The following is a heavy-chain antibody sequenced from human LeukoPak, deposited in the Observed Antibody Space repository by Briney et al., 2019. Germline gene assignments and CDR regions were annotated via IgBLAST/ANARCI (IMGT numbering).Heavy chain of an antibody. Sequence: ASVKVSCKVSGYTLTELSMHWVRQAPGKGLEWVGGFDPEDGETIYAQKFQGRVTMTEDTSTDTAYMELSSLRSEDTAVYYCATGIAVAGTPFDYWGQGTLVTVSS. CDR3: ATGIAVAGTPFDY. CDR1: GYTLTELS. V-gene: IGHV1-24*01. D-gene: IGHD6-19*01. CDR2: FDPEDGET. J-gene: IGHJ4*02.